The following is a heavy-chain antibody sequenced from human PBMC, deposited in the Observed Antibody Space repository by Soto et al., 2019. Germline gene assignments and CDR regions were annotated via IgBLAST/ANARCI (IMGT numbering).Heavy chain of an antibody. CDR2: IIPVFGTP. V-gene: IGHV1-69*12. CDR3: ARGEATKIVVTTSYAMDV. Sequence: QVQLVQSGAEVKKPGSSVKVSCKASGGSLSNYGISWVRQAPGQGLEWMGAIIPVFGTPNYAHKFQDRVTIAADESTPTVYLEVRGLTPDDPALDSCARGEATKIVVTTSYAMDVGGQGATVTVPS. D-gene: IGHD4-17*01. CDR1: GGSLSNYG. J-gene: IGHJ6*02.